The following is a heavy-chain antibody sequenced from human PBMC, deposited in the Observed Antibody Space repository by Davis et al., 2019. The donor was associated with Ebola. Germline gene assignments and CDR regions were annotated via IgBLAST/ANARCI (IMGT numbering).Heavy chain of an antibody. D-gene: IGHD1-26*01. J-gene: IGHJ4*02. CDR1: GFTFSDSP. Sequence: GESLKISCAASGFTFSDSPMHWVRQASGKGLEWVGRIRSKANNYATAYAASVKGRFTISRDDSKNTAYLQMNSLKTEDTAVYYCTGTIVGATRVDYWGQGTLVTVSS. V-gene: IGHV3-73*01. CDR3: TGTIVGATRVDY. CDR2: IRSKANNYAT.